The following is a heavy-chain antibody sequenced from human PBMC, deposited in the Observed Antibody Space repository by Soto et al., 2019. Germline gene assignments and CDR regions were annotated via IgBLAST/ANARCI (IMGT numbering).Heavy chain of an antibody. V-gene: IGHV4-4*02. CDR3: ARVRDRGYSYGLDY. D-gene: IGHD5-18*01. J-gene: IGHJ4*02. CDR2: IYHSGST. CDR1: GGSISSSNW. Sequence: QVQLQESGPGLVKPSGTLSLTCAVSGGSISSSNWWSWVRQPPGKGLEWIGEIYHSGSTNYNPSLQNRITISLDKSKNQFSLKLRSAPAADTAVYYCARVRDRGYSYGLDYWRQGTLVTVSS.